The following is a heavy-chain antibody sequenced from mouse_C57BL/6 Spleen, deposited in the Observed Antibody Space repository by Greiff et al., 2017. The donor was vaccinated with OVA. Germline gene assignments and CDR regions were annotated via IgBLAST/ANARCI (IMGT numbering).Heavy chain of an antibody. D-gene: IGHD1-1*01. Sequence: VQLQQPGAELVKPGASVKMSCKASGYTFTSYWITWVKQRPGQGLEWIGDIYPGSGSTNYNEKFKSKATLTVDTSSSTAYMQLSRLTSEDSAVYYCARRGYGSSNYFDYWGQGTTLTVSS. J-gene: IGHJ2*01. CDR1: GYTFTSYW. CDR2: IYPGSGST. CDR3: ARRGYGSSNYFDY. V-gene: IGHV1-55*01.